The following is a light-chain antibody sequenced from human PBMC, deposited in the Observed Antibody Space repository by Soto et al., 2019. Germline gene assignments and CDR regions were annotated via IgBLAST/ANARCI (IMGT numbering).Light chain of an antibody. J-gene: IGKJ4*01. CDR2: DGF. CDR1: QSINNW. CDR3: QKYKGDCLT. Sequence: DIQMTQSPSTLSASVGDRVTITCRASQSINNWLAWYQQKPGKAPKLLIYDGFTLEGGVPLRFSGSGFGTEFTLTISRRQPDDVATYYGQKYKGDCLTFGGGTKVEIK. V-gene: IGKV1-5*01.